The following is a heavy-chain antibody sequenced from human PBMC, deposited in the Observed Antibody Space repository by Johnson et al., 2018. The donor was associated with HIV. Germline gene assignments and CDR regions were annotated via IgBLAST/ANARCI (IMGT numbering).Heavy chain of an antibody. J-gene: IGHJ3*02. Sequence: QVQVVESGGGLVKPGGSLRLSCAASGFTLSHYGMHWVRQAPGKGPEWVALISYAGSNAYYADSVKGRFTVSRDNSKHTLYLQMISLRAEDTAVYYCAKDREAWYISRWSPTDAFDIWGQGTMVTVSS. CDR3: AKDREAWYISRWSPTDAFDI. CDR1: GFTLSHYG. CDR2: ISYAGSNA. V-gene: IGHV3-30*18. D-gene: IGHD6-13*01.